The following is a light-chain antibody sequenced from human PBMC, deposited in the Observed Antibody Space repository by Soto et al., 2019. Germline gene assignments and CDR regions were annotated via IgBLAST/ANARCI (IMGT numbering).Light chain of an antibody. J-gene: IGKJ1*01. CDR3: QQYGDSLWT. V-gene: IGKV3-20*01. CDR1: QGVSSSY. CDR2: GAS. Sequence: EVVLTQSPGTLSLSPGEIATLSCRASQGVSSSYLAWYQQKPGQAPRLLIYGASSRATGTPDRFSGSGSGTDFTLTISRLEPEDFAVYYCQQYGDSLWTFGQGTRVEVK.